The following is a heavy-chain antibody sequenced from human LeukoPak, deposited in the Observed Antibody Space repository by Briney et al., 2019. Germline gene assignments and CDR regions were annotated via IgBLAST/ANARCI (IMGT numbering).Heavy chain of an antibody. V-gene: IGHV4-59*08. CDR2: IYYSGST. Sequence: SETLSLTCSASGGSISSYYWSWIRQPPGKGLEWIGYIYYSGSTNYNPSLKSRVTISVDTSKNQFSLKLRSVIAADTAVYFCARGRQWLVPWGQGSLVTVSS. D-gene: IGHD6-19*01. J-gene: IGHJ5*02. CDR1: GGSISSYY. CDR3: ARGRQWLVP.